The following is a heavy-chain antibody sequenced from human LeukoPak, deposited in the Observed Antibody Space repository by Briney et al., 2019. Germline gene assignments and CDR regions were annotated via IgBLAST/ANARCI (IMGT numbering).Heavy chain of an antibody. Sequence: GGSLRLSCAASGFTFSKYWMLWVRQAPGKGPESVSRINTDGTVTTYADSVKGRFTVSRDNADNTMFLQMNSVRDEDTAVYYCATKQWLAPPPDSWGQGTPVTVSS. CDR1: GFTFSKYW. CDR3: ATKQWLAPPPDS. J-gene: IGHJ4*02. CDR2: INTDGTVT. V-gene: IGHV3-74*01. D-gene: IGHD6-19*01.